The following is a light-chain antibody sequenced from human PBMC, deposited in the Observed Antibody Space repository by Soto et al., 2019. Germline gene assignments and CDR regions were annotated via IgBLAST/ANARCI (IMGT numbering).Light chain of an antibody. CDR2: DNI. Sequence: SVLTEPPSVSAAPGQKVSMSCSGSNSNIGKNYVFWYQQLPGTAPKLLIYDNIRRPSGIPDRFSGSKSGTSVTLDISGLQTGDEADYYCGTWDSSLSAVIFGGGTKLTVL. CDR3: GTWDSSLSAVI. V-gene: IGLV1-51*01. J-gene: IGLJ2*01. CDR1: NSNIGKNY.